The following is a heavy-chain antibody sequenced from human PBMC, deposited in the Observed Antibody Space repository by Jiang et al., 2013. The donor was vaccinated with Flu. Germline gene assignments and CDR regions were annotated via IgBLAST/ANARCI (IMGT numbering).Heavy chain of an antibody. V-gene: IGHV3-21*01. CDR2: ISSDNSYI. J-gene: IGHJ6*04. Sequence: RLSCAGSGFIFRSFWLSWVRQAPGKGLEWVSFISSDNSYIHYADSVKGRFTISRDNAKNSLYLQMNSLTAEDTAVYYCASAIGGAHYYYGMDVWGKGTTVTVSS. D-gene: IGHD2-15*01. CDR1: GFIFRSFW. CDR3: ASAIGGAHYYYGMDV.